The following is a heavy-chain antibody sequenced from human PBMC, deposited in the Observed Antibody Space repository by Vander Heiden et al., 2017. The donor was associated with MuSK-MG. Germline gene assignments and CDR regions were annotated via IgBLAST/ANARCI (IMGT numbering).Heavy chain of an antibody. J-gene: IGHJ4*02. D-gene: IGHD2-8*01. CDR3: TTDVWGSRASDY. V-gene: IGHV3-15*07. CDR2: IKRKSDGGTT. CDR1: GFTFSDAW. Sequence: EVQLVESGGGLVKPGGSLRLSCAASGFTFSDAWMNWVRQAPGKGLKWVGHIKRKSDGGTTDYAAPVKGRFTISRDDPKNTLYLQMSSLKMEDTGVYYCTTDVWGSRASDYWGQGTLVTVSS.